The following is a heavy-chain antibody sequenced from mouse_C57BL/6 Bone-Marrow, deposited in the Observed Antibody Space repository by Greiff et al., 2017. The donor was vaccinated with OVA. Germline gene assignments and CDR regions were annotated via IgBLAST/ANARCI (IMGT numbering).Heavy chain of an antibody. V-gene: IGHV10-1*01. Sequence: EVQRVASGGGLVQPKGSLKLSCAASGFSFNTYAMNWVRQAPGKGLEWVARIRSKSNNYATYYADSVKDRFTISRDDSESMLYLQMNNLKTEDTAMYYCVRPPSTMVTEAWFAYWGQGTLVTGSA. D-gene: IGHD2-2*01. CDR1: GFSFNTYA. CDR2: IRSKSNNYAT. CDR3: VRPPSTMVTEAWFAY. J-gene: IGHJ3*01.